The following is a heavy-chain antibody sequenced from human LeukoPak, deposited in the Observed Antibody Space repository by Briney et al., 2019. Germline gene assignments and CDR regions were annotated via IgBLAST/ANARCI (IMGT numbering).Heavy chain of an antibody. J-gene: IGHJ3*02. V-gene: IGHV1-18*01. CDR1: GYTFTSYG. D-gene: IGHD6-19*01. CDR3: ARMQFSGWLRHDSFDI. CDR2: ISAYNGNT. Sequence: ASVKVSCKASGYTFTSYGISWVRQASGQGLEWMGWISAYNGNTNYAQKLQGRVTMTTDTSTSTAYMELRSLRSDDTAVYYCARMQFSGWLRHDSFDIWGQGTMVAVSS.